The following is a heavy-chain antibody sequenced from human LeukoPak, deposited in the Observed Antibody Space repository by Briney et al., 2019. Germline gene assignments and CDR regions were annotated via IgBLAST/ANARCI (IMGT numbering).Heavy chain of an antibody. J-gene: IGHJ4*02. CDR2: ISGRGGST. CDR3: AKVGYDSWAIDY. CDR1: GFTFNTYA. Sequence: PGGSLRLSCAASGFTFNTYAMSWVRQAPGKGLEWVSGISGRGGSTYYADSVKGRFPISRDNSKNTLYLQMNSLRAEDTAVYYCAKVGYDSWAIDYWGQGTLVTVSS. D-gene: IGHD3-3*01. V-gene: IGHV3-23*01.